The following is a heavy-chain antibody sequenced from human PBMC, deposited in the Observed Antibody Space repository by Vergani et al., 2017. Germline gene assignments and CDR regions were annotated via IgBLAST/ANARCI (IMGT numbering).Heavy chain of an antibody. Sequence: QVQLQQWGAGLLKPSETLSLTCAVYGGSFSGYYWSWIRQPPGKGLEWIGEINHSGSTNYNPSLKSRVTISVDTSKNHFSLKLSSVTAADTAVYYCARGGIKGGVRGVKDYWGQGTLVTVSS. V-gene: IGHV4-34*01. D-gene: IGHD3-10*01. CDR2: INHSGST. CDR1: GGSFSGYY. J-gene: IGHJ4*02. CDR3: ARGGIKGGVRGVKDY.